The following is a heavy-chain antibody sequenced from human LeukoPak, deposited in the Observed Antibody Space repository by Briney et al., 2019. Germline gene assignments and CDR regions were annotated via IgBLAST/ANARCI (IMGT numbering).Heavy chain of an antibody. V-gene: IGHV4-61*02. CDR1: GGSISSGSYY. CDR3: ARDRYCDSSGYYIFDY. Sequence: SETLSLTCTVSGGSISSGSYYWSWIRQPAGKGLEWIGRIYTSGSTNYNPSLKSRVTISVDTSKNQFSLKLSSVTAADTAVYYCARDRYCDSSGYYIFDYWGQGTLVTVSS. CDR2: IYTSGST. D-gene: IGHD3-22*01. J-gene: IGHJ4*02.